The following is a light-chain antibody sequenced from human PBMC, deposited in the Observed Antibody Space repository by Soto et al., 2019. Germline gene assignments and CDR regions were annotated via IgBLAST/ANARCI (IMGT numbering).Light chain of an antibody. CDR2: DVT. CDR1: SSDVAGYNY. V-gene: IGLV2-14*01. Sequence: LTQPASVSGSPGQSITISCTGTSSDVAGYNYVSWYQQHPNKAPKFMIYDVTNRPSGVSNRFSGSKSGNTASLTISGLQAEDEADYYCSSYTSSSTYVFGTGTKVTVL. CDR3: SSYTSSSTYV. J-gene: IGLJ1*01.